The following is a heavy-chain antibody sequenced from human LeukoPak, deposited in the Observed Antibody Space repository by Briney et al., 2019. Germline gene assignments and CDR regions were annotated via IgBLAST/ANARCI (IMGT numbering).Heavy chain of an antibody. CDR1: GFTFDDYA. D-gene: IGHD5-24*01. Sequence: PGGSLRLSCAASGFTFDDYAMNWVRQAPGKGLEWVSGISWNSGSIGYADSVKGRFTISRDNAKNSLYLQMNSLRAEDTALYYCAYSRDGYNGGFDYWGQGTLVTVSS. CDR3: AYSRDGYNGGFDY. V-gene: IGHV3-9*01. J-gene: IGHJ4*02. CDR2: ISWNSGSI.